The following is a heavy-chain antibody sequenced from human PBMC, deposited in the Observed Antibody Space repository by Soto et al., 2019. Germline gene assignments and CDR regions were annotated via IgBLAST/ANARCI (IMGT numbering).Heavy chain of an antibody. D-gene: IGHD3-10*01. V-gene: IGHV3-23*01. CDR3: AKDLRFSTNYYYGMDV. J-gene: IGHJ6*02. CDR1: GFSFSTYA. CDR2: ISATGGST. Sequence: EVQLLESGGGLVQPGGSLRLSCAASGFSFSTYAMSWVRQAPGKGLVWVSVISATGGSTFYADSVKGRFTVSRDNSRNTLDLHMISLRVEDSAVYYWAKDLRFSTNYYYGMDVWGQGTTVTVSS.